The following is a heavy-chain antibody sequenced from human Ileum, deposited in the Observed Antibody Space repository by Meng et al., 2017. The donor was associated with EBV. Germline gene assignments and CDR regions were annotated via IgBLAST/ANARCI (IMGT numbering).Heavy chain of an antibody. J-gene: IGHJ4*02. Sequence: VRLGQSGAEVKNPGASVKVSCKASGYTFTGYYMHWVRQAPGQGLEWMGWINPNSGGTNYAQKFQGWVTMTRDTSISTAYMELSRLRSDDTAVYYCARDWEGSWAVFDYWGQGTLVTVSS. CDR2: INPNSGGT. V-gene: IGHV1-2*04. CDR3: ARDWEGSWAVFDY. CDR1: GYTFTGYY. D-gene: IGHD6-13*01.